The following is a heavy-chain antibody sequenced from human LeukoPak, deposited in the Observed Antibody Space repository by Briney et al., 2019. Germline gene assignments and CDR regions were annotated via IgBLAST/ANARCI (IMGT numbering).Heavy chain of an antibody. CDR1: GFTFSTYT. D-gene: IGHD4-17*01. CDR2: ISSSSSYI. V-gene: IGHV3-21*04. Sequence: GGSLRLSCAASGFTFSTYTMNWVRQAPGKGLEWVSSISSSSSYIYYADSVKGRFTISRDNAKNSLYLQMNSLRAEDTALYYCARDLGYRYGDYVPSHFDYWGQGTLVTVSS. CDR3: ARDLGYRYGDYVPSHFDY. J-gene: IGHJ4*02.